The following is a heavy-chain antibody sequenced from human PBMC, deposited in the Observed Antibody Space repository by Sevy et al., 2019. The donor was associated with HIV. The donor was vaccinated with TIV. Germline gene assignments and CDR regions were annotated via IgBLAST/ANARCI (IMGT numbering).Heavy chain of an antibody. CDR2: ISGSGGST. V-gene: IGHV3-23*01. D-gene: IGHD2-15*01. Sequence: GGSLRLSCAASGFTFSSYAMSWVRQAPGKGLEWVSAISGSGGSTYYADSVKGRFTISRDNSKNTLYLQMNSLRAEDTAEDYCVKERHGYCSGGSCPLFLSCYYYDMDVWGKGTTVTVSS. CDR3: VKERHGYCSGGSCPLFLSCYYYDMDV. CDR1: GFTFSSYA. J-gene: IGHJ6*03.